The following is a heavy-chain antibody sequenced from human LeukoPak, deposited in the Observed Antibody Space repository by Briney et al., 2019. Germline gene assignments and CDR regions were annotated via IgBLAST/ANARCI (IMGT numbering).Heavy chain of an antibody. D-gene: IGHD3-22*01. CDR1: GFIVSNNY. Sequence: GSLRLSCAVSGFIVSNNYMSWVRQAPGKGLEWVAVISYDGSNKYYADSVKGRFTISRDNSKNTLYLQMNSLRAEDTAVYYCAKLSRQYYYDSSGYGIGAFDIWGQGTMVTVSS. J-gene: IGHJ3*02. CDR3: AKLSRQYYYDSSGYGIGAFDI. V-gene: IGHV3-30*18. CDR2: ISYDGSNK.